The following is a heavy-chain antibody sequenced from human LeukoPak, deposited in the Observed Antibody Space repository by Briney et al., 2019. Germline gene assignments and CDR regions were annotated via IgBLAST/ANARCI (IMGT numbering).Heavy chain of an antibody. CDR3: ARDHDYGDYNAFDY. Sequence: GGSLRLSCTASGFTFSSYSLNWVRQAPGKGLEWVSSVSTGSNYIYYADSVKGRFTISRDNDKNSLYLQMNSLRAEDTAVYYCARDHDYGDYNAFDYWGQGTLVTVSS. D-gene: IGHD4-17*01. J-gene: IGHJ4*02. V-gene: IGHV3-21*04. CDR1: GFTFSSYS. CDR2: VSTGSNYI.